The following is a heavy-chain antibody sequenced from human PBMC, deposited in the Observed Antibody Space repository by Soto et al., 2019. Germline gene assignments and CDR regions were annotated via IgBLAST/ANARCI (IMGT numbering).Heavy chain of an antibody. D-gene: IGHD6-19*01. CDR3: AKQSRQWLSTEYFDL. CDR1: GFTFSSYG. Sequence: QVQLVESGGGVVQPGRSLRLSCAASGFTFSSYGMHWVRQAPGKGLEWVAVISYDGSNKYYADSVKGRFTISRDKSKNTLYLQMNSLRAEDTAVYYCAKQSRQWLSTEYFDLWGRGTLFTVSS. J-gene: IGHJ2*01. V-gene: IGHV3-30*18. CDR2: ISYDGSNK.